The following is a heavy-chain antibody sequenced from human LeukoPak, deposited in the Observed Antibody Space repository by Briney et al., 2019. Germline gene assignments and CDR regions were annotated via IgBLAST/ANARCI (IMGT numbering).Heavy chain of an antibody. J-gene: IGHJ5*02. D-gene: IGHD5-12*01. CDR2: ISSSSSYI. CDR3: ARDTMATMAWFDP. Sequence: PGGSLRLSCAASGFTFSSYSMNWARQAPGKGLEWVSSISSSSSYIYYADSVKGRFTISRDNAKNSLYLQMNSLRAEDTAVYYCARDTMATMAWFDPWGQGTLVTVSS. CDR1: GFTFSSYS. V-gene: IGHV3-21*01.